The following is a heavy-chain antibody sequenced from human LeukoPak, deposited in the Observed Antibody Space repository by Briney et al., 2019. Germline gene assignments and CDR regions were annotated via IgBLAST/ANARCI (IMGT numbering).Heavy chain of an antibody. CDR1: GFTVDSSY. D-gene: IGHD3-22*01. CDR2: IHTGGNT. Sequence: TGGSLRLSCAASGFTVDSSYLSWVRQAPGKGLEWVSTIHTGGNTYYAASVKGRFTISRDFSKNTVFLHMNSLRAEDTAMYYCARGDDSGYYDYFDYWGQGALVTVSS. J-gene: IGHJ4*02. V-gene: IGHV3-53*01. CDR3: ARGDDSGYYDYFDY.